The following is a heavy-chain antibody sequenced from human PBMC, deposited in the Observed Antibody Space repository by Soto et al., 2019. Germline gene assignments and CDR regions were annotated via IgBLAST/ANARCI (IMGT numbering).Heavy chain of an antibody. Sequence: AGGSLRLSCAASGFTFSSYDMHWVRQATGKGLEWVSAIGTAGDTYYPGSVKGRFTISRENAKNSLYLQMNSLRAGDTAVYYCARSLHSPTNYYYYGMDVWGQGTTVTVSS. CDR1: GFTFSSYD. CDR2: IGTAGDT. V-gene: IGHV3-13*01. CDR3: ARSLHSPTNYYYYGMDV. J-gene: IGHJ6*02.